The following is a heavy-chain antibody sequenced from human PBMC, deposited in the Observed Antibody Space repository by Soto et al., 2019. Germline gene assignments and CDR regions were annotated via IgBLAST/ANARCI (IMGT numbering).Heavy chain of an antibody. J-gene: IGHJ4*02. V-gene: IGHV3-48*02. Sequence: EVQLVESGGGLVQPGGSLRLSCAASGFTFSSYSMNWVRQAPGKGLEWVSYISSSSSTIYHADSVKGRFTISRDNAKNSLYLQMNSLRDEDTAVYYCARDITIFGVVTPFDYWGQGTLVTVSS. CDR2: ISSSSSTI. D-gene: IGHD3-3*01. CDR1: GFTFSSYS. CDR3: ARDITIFGVVTPFDY.